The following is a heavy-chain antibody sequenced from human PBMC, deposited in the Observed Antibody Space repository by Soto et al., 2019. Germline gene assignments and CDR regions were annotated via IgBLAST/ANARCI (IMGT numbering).Heavy chain of an antibody. CDR2: VSWNSDNI. D-gene: IGHD3-10*01. CDR1: GFTYDDYA. Sequence: GWSLRLSCAASGFTYDDYAMHWVRQAPGKGLEWVSRVSWNSDNIAYADSVKGRFTISRDNAKNSLYLQMNSLRPEDTALYYCSKGAPGQRATMAQFECWGQGTTVTVS. J-gene: IGHJ4*02. CDR3: SKGAPGQRATMAQFEC. V-gene: IGHV3-9*01.